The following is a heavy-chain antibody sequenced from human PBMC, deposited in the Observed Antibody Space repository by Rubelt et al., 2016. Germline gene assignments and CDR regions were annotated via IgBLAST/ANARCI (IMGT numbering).Heavy chain of an antibody. CDR3: ARDGDNWYYYVDN. CDR2: ISYDGSNE. D-gene: IGHD3-10*01. CDR1: GFTFSDYL. V-gene: IGHV3-30*03. Sequence: GGGVVQPGRSLRLSCAASGFTFSDYLMHWVRQAPGKGLEWVTVISYDGSNEYYADSVKGRFTISRDNAKNSLYLEMNSLRAEDTAVYYCARDGDNWYYYVDNWGQGTLVTVSS. J-gene: IGHJ4*02.